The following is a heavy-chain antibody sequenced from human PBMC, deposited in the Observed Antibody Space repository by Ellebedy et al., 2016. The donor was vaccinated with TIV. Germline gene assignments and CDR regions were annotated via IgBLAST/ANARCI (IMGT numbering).Heavy chain of an antibody. J-gene: IGHJ3*02. CDR1: GYSFTSYW. V-gene: IGHV5-10-1*01. CDR2: IDPSDSYT. Sequence: ASVKVSCKGSGYSFTSYWISWVRQMPGKGLEWMGRIDPSDSYTNYSPSFQGHVTISADKSISTAYLQWSSLKASDTAMYYCARLDGVHGAFDIWGQGTTVTVSS. CDR3: ARLDGVHGAFDI. D-gene: IGHD2-8*01.